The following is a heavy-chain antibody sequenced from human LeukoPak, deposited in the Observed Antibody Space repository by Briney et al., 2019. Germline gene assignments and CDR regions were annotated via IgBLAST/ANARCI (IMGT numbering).Heavy chain of an antibody. J-gene: IGHJ6*03. CDR1: GGTFSSYA. CDR3: ARVDSSGWYPYYYYYYYMDV. Sequence: ASVKVSCKASGGTFSSYAISWVRQAPGQGLEWMGWISAYNGNTNYAQKLQGRVTMTTDTSTSTAYMELRSLRSDDTAVYYCARVDSSGWYPYYYYYYYMDVWGKGTTVTVSS. V-gene: IGHV1-18*01. CDR2: ISAYNGNT. D-gene: IGHD6-19*01.